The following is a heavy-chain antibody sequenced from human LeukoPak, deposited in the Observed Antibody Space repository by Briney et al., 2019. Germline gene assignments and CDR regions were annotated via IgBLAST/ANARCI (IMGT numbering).Heavy chain of an antibody. CDR1: GGSISSYY. J-gene: IGHJ6*03. CDR3: ARDWSSSSDYYYYYMDV. Sequence: PSEPLSLICTVSGGSISSYYWSWIRQPAGKGLEWIGRIYSSGSTNYNPSLNSRVTMSVDTSKNQFSLKLSSVTAANTAVYYCARDWSSSSDYYYYYMDVWGKGTTVTVSS. CDR2: IYSSGST. V-gene: IGHV4-4*07. D-gene: IGHD6-6*01.